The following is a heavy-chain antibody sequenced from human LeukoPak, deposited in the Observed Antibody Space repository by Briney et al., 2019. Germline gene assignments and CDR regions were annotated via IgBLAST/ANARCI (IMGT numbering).Heavy chain of an antibody. CDR3: ARDLGYCSSTSCYNWFGP. CDR1: GGSISSYY. CDR2: IYYSGNT. J-gene: IGHJ5*02. Sequence: PSETLSLTCTVSGGSISSYYWSWIRQPPGKGLEWIGYIYYSGNTNYNPSLKSRVTTSVDTSKNQFSLKLSSVTAADTAVYYCARDLGYCSSTSCYNWFGPWGQGSLVTVSS. D-gene: IGHD2-2*01. V-gene: IGHV4-59*01.